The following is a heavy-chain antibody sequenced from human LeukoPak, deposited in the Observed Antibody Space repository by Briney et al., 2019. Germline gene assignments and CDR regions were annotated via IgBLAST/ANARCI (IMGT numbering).Heavy chain of an antibody. CDR2: ISSSGSTI. CDR3: ARAVGARTHYYFDY. Sequence: AGGSLRLSCAASGFTFSDYYMSWIRQAPGKGPEWVSYISSSGSTIYYADSVKGRFTISRDNTKNSLYLQMNSLRAEDTAVYYCARAVGARTHYYFDYWGQGTLVTVSS. CDR1: GFTFSDYY. D-gene: IGHD1-26*01. J-gene: IGHJ4*02. V-gene: IGHV3-11*01.